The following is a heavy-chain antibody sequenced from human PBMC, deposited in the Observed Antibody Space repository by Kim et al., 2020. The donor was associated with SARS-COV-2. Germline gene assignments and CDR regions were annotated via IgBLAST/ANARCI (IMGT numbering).Heavy chain of an antibody. D-gene: IGHD5-18*01. V-gene: IGHV1-69*04. J-gene: IGHJ4*02. CDR3: ARDSSPGGWIQLWVDY. Sequence: KFQGRVTITADKSTSTAYMELSSLRSEDTAVYYCARDSSPGGWIQLWVDYWGQGTLVTVSS.